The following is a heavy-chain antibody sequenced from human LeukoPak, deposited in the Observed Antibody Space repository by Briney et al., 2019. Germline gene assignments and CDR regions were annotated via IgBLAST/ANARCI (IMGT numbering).Heavy chain of an antibody. CDR1: GYAFTSYG. V-gene: IGHV1-2*02. CDR2: INPNSGGT. D-gene: IGHD3-10*01. CDR3: ARTRMARGANEVIS. J-gene: IGHJ4*02. Sequence: GASVKVSCKASGYAFTSYGISWVRQAPGQGLEWMGWINPNSGGTNYAQKFQGRVTMTRDTSISTAYMELSRLRSDDTAVYYCARTRMARGANEVISWGQGILVTVSS.